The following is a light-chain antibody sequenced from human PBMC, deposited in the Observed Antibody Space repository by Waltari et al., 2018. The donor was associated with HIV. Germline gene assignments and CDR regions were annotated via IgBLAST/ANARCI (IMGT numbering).Light chain of an antibody. CDR3: SSYTNRDTVV. V-gene: IGLV2-14*03. CDR2: EVS. Sequence: QSALSQLASVSGSFGQSITISCTGTSSDVGGSQYVSWYQQQPGKAPKLLISEVSNRPSGVSSRFSGSKSGNTASLTIFWLQAEDEADYYCSSYTNRDTVVFGGGTKLTVV. CDR1: SSDVGGSQY. J-gene: IGLJ2*01.